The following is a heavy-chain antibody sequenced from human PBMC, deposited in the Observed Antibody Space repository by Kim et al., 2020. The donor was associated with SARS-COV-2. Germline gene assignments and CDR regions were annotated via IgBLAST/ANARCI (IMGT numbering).Heavy chain of an antibody. Sequence: GGSLRLSCAASGFTFSSYAMHWVRQAPGKGLEWVAVISYDGSNKYYADSVKGRFTISRDNSKNTLYLQMNSLRAEDTAVYYCVKGVVGYYFDYWGQGTLVTVSS. CDR3: VKGVVGYYFDY. D-gene: IGHD2-15*01. CDR1: GFTFSSYA. J-gene: IGHJ4*02. CDR2: ISYDGSNK. V-gene: IGHV3-30-3*02.